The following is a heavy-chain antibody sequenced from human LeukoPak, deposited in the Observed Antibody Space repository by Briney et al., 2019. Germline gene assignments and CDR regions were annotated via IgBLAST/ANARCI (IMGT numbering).Heavy chain of an antibody. CDR3: AKDLMVRGLREDV. CDR2: IKQDGSEK. Sequence: GGSLRLSCAASGFTFSSYWMSWVRQAPGKGLEWVANIKQDGSEKYYVDSVKGRFTISRDNAKNSLYLQMNSLRAEDTAVYYCAKDLMVRGLREDVWGQGTTVTVSS. D-gene: IGHD3-10*01. CDR1: GFTFSSYW. J-gene: IGHJ6*02. V-gene: IGHV3-7*01.